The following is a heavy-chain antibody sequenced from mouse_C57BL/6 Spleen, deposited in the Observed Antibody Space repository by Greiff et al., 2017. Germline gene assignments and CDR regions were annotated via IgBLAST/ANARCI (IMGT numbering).Heavy chain of an antibody. CDR2: IDPETGGT. CDR1: GYTLTDYE. Sequence: VQLQESGAELVRPGASVTLSCKASGYTLTDYEMHWVKQTPVHGLEWIGAIDPETGGTAYNQKFKGKAILTADKSSSTAYMELRSLTSEDSAVYYCTRDYYGSSYPYFDCWGQGTTLTVSS. CDR3: TRDYYGSSYPYFDC. D-gene: IGHD1-1*01. J-gene: IGHJ2*01. V-gene: IGHV1-15*01.